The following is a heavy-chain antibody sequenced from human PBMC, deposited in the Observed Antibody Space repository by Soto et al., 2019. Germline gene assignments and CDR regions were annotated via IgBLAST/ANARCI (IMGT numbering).Heavy chain of an antibody. CDR3: AKGQYDYIWGSYRPPGGYFDY. J-gene: IGHJ4*02. Sequence: GGSLRLSCAASGFTFSSYAMSWVRQAPGKGLEWVSAISGSGGSTYYADSVKGRFTISRDNSKNTLYLQMNSLRAEDTAVYYCAKGQYDYIWGSYRPPGGYFDYWGQGTLVTVSS. D-gene: IGHD3-16*02. V-gene: IGHV3-23*01. CDR2: ISGSGGST. CDR1: GFTFSSYA.